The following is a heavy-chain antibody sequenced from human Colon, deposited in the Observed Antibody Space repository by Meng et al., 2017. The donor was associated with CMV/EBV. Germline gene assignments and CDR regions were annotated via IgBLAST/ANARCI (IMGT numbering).Heavy chain of an antibody. CDR1: YTFSSYG. V-gene: IGHV1-18*01. CDR2: ISTYSGNT. CDR3: ARAREVGYSAYDYYDF. J-gene: IGHJ4*02. D-gene: IGHD5-12*01. Sequence: YTFSSYGIHWVRPAPGQPLEWLGWISTYSGNTDYAQKFQGRVPMTTDTLTSTAYMALTSLKSDDTAVFYCARAREVGYSAYDYYDFWGQGTLVTVSS.